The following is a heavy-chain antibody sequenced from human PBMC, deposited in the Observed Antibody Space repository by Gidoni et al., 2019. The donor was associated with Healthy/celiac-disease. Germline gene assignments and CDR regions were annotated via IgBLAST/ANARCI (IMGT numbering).Heavy chain of an antibody. CDR3: ARVRDSIIDY. CDR1: GGSVSGYY. CDR2: INHSGST. J-gene: IGHJ4*02. V-gene: IGHV4-34*01. Sequence: QVQLQQWGAGLLKPSETLSLTCAVYGGSVSGYYWSWIRQPPGKGLEWIGEINHSGSTNYNPSLKSRVTISVDTSKNQFSLKLSSVTAADTAVYYCARVRDSIIDYWGQGTLVTVSS. D-gene: IGHD4-4*01.